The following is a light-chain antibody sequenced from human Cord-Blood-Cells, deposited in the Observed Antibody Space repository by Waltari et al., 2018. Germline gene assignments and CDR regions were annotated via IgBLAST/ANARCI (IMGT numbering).Light chain of an antibody. CDR3: NSRDSSGNHYV. CDR1: SLRSYY. V-gene: IGLV3-19*01. Sequence: SSELTQDPAVSVALGQTVRITCHGDSLRSYYVTRYQQKPGQAPVLVIYGKNNRPSGIPDRFSGSSSGNTASLTITGAQAEDEADYYCNSRDSSGNHYVFGTGTKVTVL. CDR2: GKN. J-gene: IGLJ1*01.